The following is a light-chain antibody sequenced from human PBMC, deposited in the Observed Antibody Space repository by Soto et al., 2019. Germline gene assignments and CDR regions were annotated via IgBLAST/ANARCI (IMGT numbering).Light chain of an antibody. V-gene: IGLV2-14*03. J-gene: IGLJ1*01. CDR3: VSFTTKSSYV. CDR2: DIN. CDR1: NSDVGAYIY. Sequence: QSALTHPASVSGSPGHAITISCTGTNSDVGAYIYVSWYQQHPGKAPKLMVYDINNRPSGVSNRFSGSKSANTASLTISGLQADEEADYYCVSFTTKSSYVFGTGTKVTVL.